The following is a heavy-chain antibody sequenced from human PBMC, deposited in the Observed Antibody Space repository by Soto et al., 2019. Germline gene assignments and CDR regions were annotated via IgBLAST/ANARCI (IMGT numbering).Heavy chain of an antibody. D-gene: IGHD2-8*01. V-gene: IGHV1-18*01. CDR1: VYVFTSWR. CDR3: AMVDVYFTPSPQDV. J-gene: IGHJ6*02. Sequence: GASVKVSCKASVYVFTSWRITWVRQAPGQGLEYMGWNNPYNGKTNYAQNLQGRLTLTTDTSTTTAYMELRSLRSNDTAIYYCAMVDVYFTPSPQDVWGQGTTVTVSS. CDR2: NNPYNGKT.